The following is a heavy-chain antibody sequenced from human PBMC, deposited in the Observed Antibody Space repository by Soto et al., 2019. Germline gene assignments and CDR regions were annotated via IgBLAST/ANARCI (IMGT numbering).Heavy chain of an antibody. J-gene: IGHJ5*02. Sequence: QLKLQESGPGLLKPSETLSLTCSVSGGSINYNSYYWGWIRQPPGKGLEWVGGIFYTGNTYYSPSLKDRVTISVDTSKNSFSLNLTSVTAAETAVYFCARLVVVAPVANAWGQGTLVTVSS. D-gene: IGHD2-2*01. CDR3: ARLVVVAPVANA. CDR1: GGSINYNSYY. CDR2: IFYTGNT. V-gene: IGHV4-39*02.